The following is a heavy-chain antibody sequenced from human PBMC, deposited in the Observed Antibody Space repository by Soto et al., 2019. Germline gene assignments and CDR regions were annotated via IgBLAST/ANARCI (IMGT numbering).Heavy chain of an antibody. V-gene: IGHV5-51*01. CDR1: GYSFTSYW. CDR3: ARHELLWFGELYVSYGMDV. CDR2: IYPGDSDT. D-gene: IGHD3-10*01. J-gene: IGHJ6*02. Sequence: PGESLKISCKGSGYSFTSYWIGWVRQMPGKGLEWMGIIYPGDSDTRYSPSFQGQVTISADKSISTAYLQWSSLKASDTAIYYCARHELLWFGELYVSYGMDVWGQGTTVTVSS.